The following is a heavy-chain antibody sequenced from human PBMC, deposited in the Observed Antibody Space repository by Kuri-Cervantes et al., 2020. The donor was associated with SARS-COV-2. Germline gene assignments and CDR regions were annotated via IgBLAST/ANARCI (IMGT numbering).Heavy chain of an antibody. CDR3: AREGYDSSGLVDY. Sequence: ASVKVSCKASGYTFTSYDINWVRQATGQGLEWMGWMNPNSGNTGYAQKFQGRVTMTRNTSISTAYMELRSLRSDDTAVYYCAREGYDSSGLVDYWGQGTLVTVSS. D-gene: IGHD3-22*01. J-gene: IGHJ4*02. V-gene: IGHV1-8*01. CDR1: GYTFTSYD. CDR2: MNPNSGNT.